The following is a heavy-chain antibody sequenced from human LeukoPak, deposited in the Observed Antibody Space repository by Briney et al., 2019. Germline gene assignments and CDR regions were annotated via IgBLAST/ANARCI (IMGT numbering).Heavy chain of an antibody. Sequence: ASVKVSCKASGHTFTGYYMHWVRQAPGRGLEWMGWINANSGDTNYAQKFQGRVTTTRDTSISTAYMELSRLRSDDTAVYYCASKWVTYYYNSSAYHYPTDVFDIWGQGTMVTVSS. D-gene: IGHD3-22*01. J-gene: IGHJ3*02. V-gene: IGHV1-2*02. CDR1: GHTFTGYY. CDR2: INANSGDT. CDR3: ASKWVTYYYNSSAYHYPTDVFDI.